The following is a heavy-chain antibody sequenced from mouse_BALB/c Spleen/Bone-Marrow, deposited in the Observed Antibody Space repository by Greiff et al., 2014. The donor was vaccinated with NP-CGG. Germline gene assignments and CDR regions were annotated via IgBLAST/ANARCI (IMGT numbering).Heavy chain of an antibody. Sequence: VQLQESGAELVRPGSSVKISCKASGYAFSSYWMNWVKQRPGQGLEWIGQIYPGDGDTNYNGKFKGKATLTADKSSSTAYMQLSSLTSEDSAVYFGARRGYYYGSSYVDDWGQGTTLTVSS. D-gene: IGHD1-1*01. J-gene: IGHJ2*01. CDR1: GYAFSSYW. CDR3: ARRGYYYGSSYVDD. CDR2: IYPGDGDT. V-gene: IGHV1-80*01.